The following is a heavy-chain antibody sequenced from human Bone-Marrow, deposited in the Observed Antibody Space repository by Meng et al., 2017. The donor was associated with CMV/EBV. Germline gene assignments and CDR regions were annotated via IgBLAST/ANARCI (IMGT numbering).Heavy chain of an antibody. Sequence: GGSLRLSCAASGFTFSSYSMNWVRQAPGKGLEWVSSLSSGSTYTDYADSLKGRFTISRDNAKNSLYLQMNSLRAEDTAVYYCARGRKAKYQMLFDAFDIWGQGTMVTVSS. J-gene: IGHJ3*02. CDR1: GFTFSSYS. CDR2: LSSGSTYT. D-gene: IGHD2-2*01. CDR3: ARGRKAKYQMLFDAFDI. V-gene: IGHV3-21*01.